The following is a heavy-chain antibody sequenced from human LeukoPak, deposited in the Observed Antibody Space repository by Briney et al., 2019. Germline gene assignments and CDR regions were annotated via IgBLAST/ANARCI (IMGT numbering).Heavy chain of an antibody. CDR3: ARVAAVVVVPAAILGSDY. Sequence: PGGSLRLSCAASGFTFSSYSMNWVRQAPGKGLEWVSSISSSSSYIYYADSVKGRFTISRDNAKNSLYLQMNSLRAEDTAVYYCARVAAVVVVPAAILGSDYWGQGTLVTVSS. CDR1: GFTFSSYS. D-gene: IGHD2-2*01. J-gene: IGHJ4*02. CDR2: ISSSSSYI. V-gene: IGHV3-21*01.